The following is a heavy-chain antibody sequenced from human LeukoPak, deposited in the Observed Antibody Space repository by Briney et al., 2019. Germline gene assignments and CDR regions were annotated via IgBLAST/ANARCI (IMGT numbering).Heavy chain of an antibody. CDR1: GGSFSGYY. V-gene: IGHV4-34*01. D-gene: IGHD5-18*01. CDR2: INHSGST. J-gene: IGHJ3*02. CDR3: AGYSYGQGAFDI. Sequence: SETLSLTCAVYGGSFSGYYWSWIRQPPGKGLEWIGEINHSGSTNYNPSLKSRVTISVDTSKNQFSLKLSSVTAADTAVYYCAGYSYGQGAFDIWGQGTMVTVSS.